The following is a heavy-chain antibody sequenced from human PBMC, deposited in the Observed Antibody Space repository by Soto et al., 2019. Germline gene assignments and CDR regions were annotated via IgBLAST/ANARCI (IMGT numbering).Heavy chain of an antibody. D-gene: IGHD3-3*01. CDR2: IYYSGST. CDR3: ARWQDFWSGYFEYFDY. J-gene: IGHJ4*02. V-gene: IGHV4-31*03. CDR1: GGSISSGGYY. Sequence: SETLSLTCTVSGGSISSGGYYWSWIRQHPGKGLEWIGYIYYSGSTYYNPSLKSRVTISVDTSKNQFSLKLSSVTAADTAVYYCARWQDFWSGYFEYFDYWGQGTLVTVSS.